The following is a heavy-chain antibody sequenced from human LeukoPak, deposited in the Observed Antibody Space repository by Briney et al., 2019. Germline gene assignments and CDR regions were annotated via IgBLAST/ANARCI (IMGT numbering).Heavy chain of an antibody. CDR1: GFTFSSYA. Sequence: PGGSLRLSCAASGFTFSSYAMSWVRQAPGKGLEWVSAISGSGGSTYYADSVKGRFTISRDNSKNTLYLQMNSLRAEDTAVYYCARLASGGPPGVYFYMDVWGKGTTVTGSS. J-gene: IGHJ6*03. CDR2: ISGSGGST. D-gene: IGHD6-19*01. V-gene: IGHV3-23*01. CDR3: ARLASGGPPGVYFYMDV.